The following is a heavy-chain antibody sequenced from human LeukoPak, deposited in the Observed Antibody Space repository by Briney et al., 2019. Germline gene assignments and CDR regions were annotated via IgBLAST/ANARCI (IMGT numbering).Heavy chain of an antibody. CDR2: ISWNSGSI. CDR3: ARDRPSDY. Sequence: PGGSLRLSCAASGFTFSNYAMSWVRQAPGKGLEWVSGISWNSGSIGYADSVKGRFTISRDNAKNSLYLQMNSLRAEDTAAYYCARDRPSDYWGQGTLVTVSS. D-gene: IGHD6-6*01. J-gene: IGHJ4*02. CDR1: GFTFSNYA. V-gene: IGHV3-20*04.